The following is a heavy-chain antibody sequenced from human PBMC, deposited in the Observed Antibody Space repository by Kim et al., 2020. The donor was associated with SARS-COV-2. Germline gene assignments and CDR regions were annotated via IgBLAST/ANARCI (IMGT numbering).Heavy chain of an antibody. D-gene: IGHD2-15*01. J-gene: IGHJ4*02. Sequence: YNPTLTSRVTISVDTSKNQFSLKLSSVTAADTAVYYCARSGVVVVAATAYWGQGTLVTVSS. V-gene: IGHV4-34*01. CDR3: ARSGVVVVAATAY.